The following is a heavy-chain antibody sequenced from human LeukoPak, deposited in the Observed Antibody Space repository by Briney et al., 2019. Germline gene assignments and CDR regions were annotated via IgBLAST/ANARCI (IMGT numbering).Heavy chain of an antibody. D-gene: IGHD5-18*01. CDR3: ARGLIPDTSMVTTYYYYGMDV. V-gene: IGHV1-46*01. Sequence: ASVKVSCKASGYTFTSYYMHWVRQAPGQGLEWMGIINPRGGSTSYAQKFQGRVTMTRDTSTSTVYMELSSLRSEDTAVYYCARGLIPDTSMVTTYYYYGMDVWGQGTMVTVS. CDR1: GYTFTSYY. J-gene: IGHJ6*02. CDR2: INPRGGST.